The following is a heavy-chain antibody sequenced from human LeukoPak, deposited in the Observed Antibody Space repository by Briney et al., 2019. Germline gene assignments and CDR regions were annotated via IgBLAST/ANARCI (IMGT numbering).Heavy chain of an antibody. D-gene: IGHD2-15*01. V-gene: IGHV3-33*01. Sequence: GGSLRLSCAASGFTFRSYGMHWVRQAPGKGLDWVAIIWYDGSNKYYADSVKGRFIISKDNSKNTLYLQMNSLRVEDTAVYYCATHHSTKGFDYWGQGTLVTVSS. J-gene: IGHJ4*02. CDR3: ATHHSTKGFDY. CDR2: IWYDGSNK. CDR1: GFTFRSYG.